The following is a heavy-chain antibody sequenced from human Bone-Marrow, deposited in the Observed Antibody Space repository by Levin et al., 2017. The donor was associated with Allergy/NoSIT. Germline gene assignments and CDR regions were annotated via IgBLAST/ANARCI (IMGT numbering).Heavy chain of an antibody. CDR3: ARDNSVSNVGVDYYYGVDV. Sequence: SETLSLTCTVSGGSISSYLWSWIRQSPGKGLEWIGYVYYSGSTNYNPSLKSRVTISIDASKNQLSLKLSSVTAADPAVYFCARDNSVSNVGVDYYYGVDVWGLGTTVTVSS. J-gene: IGHJ6*02. V-gene: IGHV4-59*01. D-gene: IGHD5/OR15-5a*01. CDR2: VYYSGST. CDR1: GGSISSYL.